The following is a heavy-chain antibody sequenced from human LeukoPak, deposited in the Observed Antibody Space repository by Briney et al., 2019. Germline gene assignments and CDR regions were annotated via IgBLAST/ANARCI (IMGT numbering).Heavy chain of an antibody. V-gene: IGHV1-3*01. CDR2: INAGNGDT. CDR3: ARGTGCTGGSCSYYGMDV. CDR1: GHTFTSYA. D-gene: IGHD2-15*01. Sequence: VASVKVSCKASGHTFTSYAMHWVRQAPGQRLEWMGWINAGNGDTKYSQKLQGRVTIARDTSATTAYMELSSLRSEDTAVYYCARGTGCTGGSCSYYGMDVWGQGTTVTVSS. J-gene: IGHJ6*02.